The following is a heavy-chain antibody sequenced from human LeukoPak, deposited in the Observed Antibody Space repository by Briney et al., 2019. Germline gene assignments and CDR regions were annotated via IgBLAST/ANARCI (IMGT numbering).Heavy chain of an antibody. Sequence: GGSLRLSCAVSGFTFSGFWMSWVRQAPGKGLEWVGRIKSKTDGGTTDYAAPVKGRFTISRDDSKNTLYLQMNSLKTEDTAVYYCTTITSPSRYYYYYGMDVWGQGTTVTVSS. CDR1: GFTFSGFW. D-gene: IGHD1-14*01. CDR3: TTITSPSRYYYYYGMDV. J-gene: IGHJ6*02. CDR2: IKSKTDGGTT. V-gene: IGHV3-15*01.